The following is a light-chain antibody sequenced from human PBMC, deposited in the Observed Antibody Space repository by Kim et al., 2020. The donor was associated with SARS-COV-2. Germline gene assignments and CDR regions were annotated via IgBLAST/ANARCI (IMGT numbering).Light chain of an antibody. Sequence: SGPPGQTASITCSGDKFGDKYACWYQQKPGQSPVVVIHQDSRRPSGIPERFSGSNSGNTATLTISGTQAMDEADYYCQAWDSSTVVFGGGTKLTVL. CDR2: QDS. J-gene: IGLJ2*01. V-gene: IGLV3-1*01. CDR3: QAWDSSTVV. CDR1: KFGDKY.